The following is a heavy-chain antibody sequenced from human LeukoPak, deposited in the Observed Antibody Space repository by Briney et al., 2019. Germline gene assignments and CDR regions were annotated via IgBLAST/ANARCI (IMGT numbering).Heavy chain of an antibody. CDR1: GFTFSSYS. CDR2: ISSSSSYI. CDR3: ARGIFGGGLDY. J-gene: IGHJ4*02. D-gene: IGHD3-16*01. Sequence: GGSLRLSCAASGFTFSSYSMNWVRQAPGKGLEWVSSISSSSSYIYYADSVKGRFTISRDNAKNSLYLQMNSLRAEDTAVYHCARGIFGGGLDYWGQGTLVTVSS. V-gene: IGHV3-21*01.